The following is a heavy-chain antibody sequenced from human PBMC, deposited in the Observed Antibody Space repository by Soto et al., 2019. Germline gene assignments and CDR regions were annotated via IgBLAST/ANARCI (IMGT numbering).Heavy chain of an antibody. CDR3: AKDRNYYYGMDV. Sequence: GGSLRLSCAVSGFTFSNYGMHWVRQAPGKGLEWVALISYDVNNKYYADSVKGRFTISRDNSKNTLFLQMNGLRAEDTAVYYCAKDRNYYYGMDVWGQGTTVTVSS. CDR1: GFTFSNYG. CDR2: ISYDVNNK. V-gene: IGHV3-30*18. J-gene: IGHJ6*02.